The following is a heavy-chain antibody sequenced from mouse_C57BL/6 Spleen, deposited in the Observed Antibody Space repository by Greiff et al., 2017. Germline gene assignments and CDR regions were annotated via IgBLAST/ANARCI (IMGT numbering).Heavy chain of an antibody. CDR2: ILPGSGST. V-gene: IGHV1-9*01. CDR1: GYTFTGYW. J-gene: IGHJ1*03. Sequence: QVQLQQSGAELMKPGASVKLSCKATGYTFTGYWIEWVKQRPGHGLEWIGEILPGSGSTNYNETFKGKATFPADTSSTTASLQLSSLTSEAAAIDYCARRITTGYFDVWGTGTTVTVSS. D-gene: IGHD1-1*01. CDR3: ARRITTGYFDV.